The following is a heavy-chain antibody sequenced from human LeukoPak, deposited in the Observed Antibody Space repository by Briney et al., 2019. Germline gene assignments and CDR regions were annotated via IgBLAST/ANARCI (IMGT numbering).Heavy chain of an antibody. CDR3: ARGIGEPYFIGS. V-gene: IGHV4-4*07. J-gene: IGHJ5*02. Sequence: SETLSLTCTVSGGSISFYYWSWIRQPAGKGLEWIGRIYSTGSTNYSPSLKSRVIMSVDKSNNQFSLNQSSVTAADAAVYYCARGIGEPYFIGSWGQGTLVTVSS. D-gene: IGHD1-14*01. CDR2: IYSTGST. CDR1: GGSISFYY.